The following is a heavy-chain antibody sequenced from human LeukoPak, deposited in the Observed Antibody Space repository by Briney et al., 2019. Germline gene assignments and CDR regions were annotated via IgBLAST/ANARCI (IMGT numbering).Heavy chain of an antibody. CDR3: ARDGGHYYDSSGYFGWFDP. CDR1: GGSISSYY. V-gene: IGHV4-4*07. D-gene: IGHD3-22*01. CDR2: IYTSGST. J-gene: IGHJ5*02. Sequence: SETLSLTCTVSGGSISSYYWSWIRQPAGKGLEWIGRIYTSGSTNYNPSLKSRVTMSVDTSKNQFSLKLSSVTAADTAVYYCARDGGHYYDSSGYFGWFDPWGQGTLVTVSS.